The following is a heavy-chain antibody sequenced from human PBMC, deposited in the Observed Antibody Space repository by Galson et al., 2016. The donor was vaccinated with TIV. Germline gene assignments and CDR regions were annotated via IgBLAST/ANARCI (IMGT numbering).Heavy chain of an antibody. J-gene: IGHJ5*02. D-gene: IGHD2-2*01. V-gene: IGHV3-11*01. Sequence: SLRLSCAASGFDFSGYYMSWVRQAPGKGLEWISHIGSSGSPIVYADSVKGRFTISRDNAKNSVYLQMNSLRVEDTAVYYCARERILLSAAVPRTNWFDPWGQGTLVTVSS. CDR3: ARERILLSAAVPRTNWFDP. CDR2: IGSSGSPI. CDR1: GFDFSGYY.